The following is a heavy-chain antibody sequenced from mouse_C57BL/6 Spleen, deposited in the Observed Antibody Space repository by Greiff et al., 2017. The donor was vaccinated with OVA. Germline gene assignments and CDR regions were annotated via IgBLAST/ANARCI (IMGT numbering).Heavy chain of an antibody. CDR1: GYTFTSYW. CDR3: AREGGGNWEGY. Sequence: VKLQQPGAELVRPGSSVKLSCKASGYTFTSYWMHWVKQRPIQGLEWIGNIDPSDSETHYNQKFKDKATLTVDKSSSTAYMQLSSLTSAASAVYYGAREGGGNWEGYWGQGTTLTVSS. J-gene: IGHJ2*01. CDR2: IDPSDSET. V-gene: IGHV1-52*01. D-gene: IGHD4-1*01.